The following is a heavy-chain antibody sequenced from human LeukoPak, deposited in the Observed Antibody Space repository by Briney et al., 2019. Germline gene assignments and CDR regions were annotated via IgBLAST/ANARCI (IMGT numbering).Heavy chain of an antibody. J-gene: IGHJ5*02. CDR1: GDSMSYYY. Sequence: SETLSLTCTVSGDSMSYYYWNSIRQPAGKGLEWIGRIHTSGTTYYSASLKSRVSMSVDSSRNQFSLRLTSVTAADTAIYFCARGDYYDGGGRNWFDVWGQGTLVTVSS. CDR3: ARGDYYDGGGRNWFDV. D-gene: IGHD3-16*01. CDR2: IHTSGTT. V-gene: IGHV4-4*07.